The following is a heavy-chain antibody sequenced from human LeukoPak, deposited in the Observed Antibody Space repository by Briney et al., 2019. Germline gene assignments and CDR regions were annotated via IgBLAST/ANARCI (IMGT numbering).Heavy chain of an antibody. CDR1: GFTFNDYY. CDR3: ATDGAGFDT. CDR2: INIGGTNT. J-gene: IGHJ5*02. Sequence: GGSLRLSCAASGFTFNDYYMSWIRQAPGKGLEWLSYINIGGTNTHYADSVKGRFTISRDNAKKSLYLEMNNLRAEDTGVYYCATDGAGFDTWGQGVLVTVSS. V-gene: IGHV3-11*01.